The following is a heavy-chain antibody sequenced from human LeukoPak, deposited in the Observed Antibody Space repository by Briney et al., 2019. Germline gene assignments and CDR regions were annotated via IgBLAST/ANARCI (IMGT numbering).Heavy chain of an antibody. CDR3: ARDGPSSSYDY. J-gene: IGHJ4*02. CDR1: GFTSSSYS. Sequence: GGSLRLSCAASGFTSSSYSMNWVRQAPGKGLEWVSSISSSSSYIYYADSVKGRFTISRDNATNSLYLQMNSLRAEDTAVYYCARDGPSSSYDYWGQGTLVTVSS. CDR2: ISSSSSYI. D-gene: IGHD6-13*01. V-gene: IGHV3-21*01.